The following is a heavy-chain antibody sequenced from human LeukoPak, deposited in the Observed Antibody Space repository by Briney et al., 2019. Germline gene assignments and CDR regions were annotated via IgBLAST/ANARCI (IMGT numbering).Heavy chain of an antibody. Sequence: SETLSLTCTVSGGSIGSSSYYWSWIRQSPGKGLEWIGEMNQRGSMNYNPSLKSRVTISVDRSKNQFSLKLSSVTAADTAVYYCARELELRYWGQGTLVTVSS. CDR1: GGSIGSSSYY. J-gene: IGHJ4*02. V-gene: IGHV4-39*07. CDR3: ARELELRY. D-gene: IGHD1-7*01. CDR2: MNQRGSM.